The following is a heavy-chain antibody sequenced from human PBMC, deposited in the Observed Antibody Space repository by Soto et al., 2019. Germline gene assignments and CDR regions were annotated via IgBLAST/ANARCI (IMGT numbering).Heavy chain of an antibody. CDR1: GGSISSSNW. Sequence: AGTLSPTCAFSGGSISSSNWWSWVRQPPGKGLEWVGEIYHSGSTNYNPSLKSRVTISVDKSKNQFSLKLSSVTAADTAVYYCARGAGITMVRGVIIETYYYYYGMDVWGQGTTVTVSS. D-gene: IGHD3-10*01. V-gene: IGHV4-4*02. J-gene: IGHJ6*02. CDR2: IYHSGST. CDR3: ARGAGITMVRGVIIETYYYYYGMDV.